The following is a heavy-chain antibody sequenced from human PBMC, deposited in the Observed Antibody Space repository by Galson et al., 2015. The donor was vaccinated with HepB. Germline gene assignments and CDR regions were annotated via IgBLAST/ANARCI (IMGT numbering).Heavy chain of an antibody. J-gene: IGHJ4*02. CDR2: IYPADSDT. D-gene: IGHD6-19*01. V-gene: IGHV5-51*01. CDR3: ARLSEQWLDF. CDR1: GYTFTSYW. Sequence: SGAEVQKPGESLKISRKGSGYTFTSYWIGWVRQVPGKGLAWMGIIYPADSDTRYSPSFQGQVTISADKSTYTAYPQWSSLKASDTAMYYCARLSEQWLDFWGQGTLVTVSS.